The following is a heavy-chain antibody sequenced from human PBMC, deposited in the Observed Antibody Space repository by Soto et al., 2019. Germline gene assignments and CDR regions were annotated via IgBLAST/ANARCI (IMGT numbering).Heavy chain of an antibody. CDR1: GFTVISHY. V-gene: IGHV3-53*01. Sequence: PGGSLRLSCAASGFTVISHYMSWVRQAPGKGLEWVSVIYSGGSTYYADSVKGRFTISRDNSKNTLYLQMNSLRAEDTAVYYCAKPPDYNWNDYWGQGTLVTVS. D-gene: IGHD1-20*01. CDR3: AKPPDYNWNDY. J-gene: IGHJ4*02. CDR2: IYSGGST.